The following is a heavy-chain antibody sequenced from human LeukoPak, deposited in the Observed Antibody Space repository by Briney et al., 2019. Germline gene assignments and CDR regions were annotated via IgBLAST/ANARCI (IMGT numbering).Heavy chain of an antibody. D-gene: IGHD5-18*01. CDR2: IYSGSTT. Sequence: PGGSLRLSSAASRVTVTTNCMTCVPHGPGRGLERVSTIYSGSTTYYAESVMGRFTISRHNSRNTLYLQMNSLRAEDTAVYYCARVDTVMAYYFDLWGQGTLVTVSS. V-gene: IGHV3-53*04. J-gene: IGHJ4*02. CDR1: RVTVTTNC. CDR3: ARVDTVMAYYFDL.